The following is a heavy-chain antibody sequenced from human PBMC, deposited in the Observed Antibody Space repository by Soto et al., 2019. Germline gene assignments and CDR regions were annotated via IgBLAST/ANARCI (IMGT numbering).Heavy chain of an antibody. V-gene: IGHV3-48*03. Sequence: GGSLRLSCAASGFIFSRYEMNWVRQAPGKGLEWVSYINTRGNIIHYADSVKGRFTIPRDNAENSLYLQMNSLRAEDTAVYYCARDIDYYDSSGYQDYWGQGSLVTVSS. CDR1: GFIFSRYE. D-gene: IGHD3-22*01. CDR3: ARDIDYYDSSGYQDY. J-gene: IGHJ4*02. CDR2: INTRGNII.